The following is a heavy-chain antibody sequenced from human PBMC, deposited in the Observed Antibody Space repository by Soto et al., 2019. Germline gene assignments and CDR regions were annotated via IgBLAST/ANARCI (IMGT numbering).Heavy chain of an antibody. V-gene: IGHV2-26*01. Sequence: SGPTLVNPTETLTLTCAVSGFSLSNARMGVSWIRQPPGKALEWLAHIFSNDEKSYSTSLKSRLTISKDTSKSQVVLTMTNMDPVDTATYYCARITYSSGWFQWGGRQTTIFDYWGQGTLVTVSS. CDR2: IFSNDEK. CDR3: ARITYSSGWFQWGGRQTTIFDY. D-gene: IGHD6-19*01. CDR1: GFSLSNARMG. J-gene: IGHJ4*02.